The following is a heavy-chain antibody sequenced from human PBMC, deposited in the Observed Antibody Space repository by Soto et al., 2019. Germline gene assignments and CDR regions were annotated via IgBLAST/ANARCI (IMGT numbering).Heavy chain of an antibody. D-gene: IGHD1-26*01. CDR1: GGSISSYY. J-gene: IGHJ6*03. Sequence: ETLSLTCTVSGGSISSYYWSWIRQPPGKGLEWIGYIYFSGSTNYNPSLKSRVTISVDTSKNQFSLKLSSVTAADTAVYYCARRTWVLHFGYYYYYMDVWGKGTTVTVSS. CDR2: IYFSGST. V-gene: IGHV4-59*08. CDR3: ARRTWVLHFGYYYYYMDV.